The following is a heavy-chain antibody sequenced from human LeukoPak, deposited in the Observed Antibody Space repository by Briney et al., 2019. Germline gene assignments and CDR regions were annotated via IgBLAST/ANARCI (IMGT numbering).Heavy chain of an antibody. J-gene: IGHJ3*02. Sequence: GASVKVSCKASGYTFSSYDINWVRQATGQGLEWMGWMNPHSGNTGYAQKFQGRLTITKNSSISTAYMELSSLRSEDTAVYYCARCLRGGDFVAQDAFDIWGQGTMVTVSS. V-gene: IGHV1-8*03. CDR3: ARCLRGGDFVAQDAFDI. CDR1: GYTFSSYD. D-gene: IGHD2-21*02. CDR2: MNPHSGNT.